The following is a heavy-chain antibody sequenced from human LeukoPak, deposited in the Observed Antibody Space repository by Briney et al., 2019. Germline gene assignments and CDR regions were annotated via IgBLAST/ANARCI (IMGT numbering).Heavy chain of an antibody. CDR3: ARERYSSSLNWFDL. D-gene: IGHD6-13*01. Sequence: ASVTVSFTASGYTFTVYYMHWVRQAPGQGLEWMGWINPNSGGTNYAQKFQGRVTMTRDTSISTAYMELSRLRSDDTAVYYCARERYSSSLNWFDLWGQGTLVTVSS. CDR2: INPNSGGT. V-gene: IGHV1-2*02. CDR1: GYTFTVYY. J-gene: IGHJ5*02.